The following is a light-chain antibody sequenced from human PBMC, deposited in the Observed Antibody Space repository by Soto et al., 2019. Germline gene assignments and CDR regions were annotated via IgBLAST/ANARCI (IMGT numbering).Light chain of an antibody. V-gene: IGLV2-11*01. CDR1: SSDVGGYNY. CDR2: DVT. CDR3: CSYAGSYTYV. J-gene: IGLJ1*01. Sequence: QSVLAQPRSVSGSPGQSVTISCTGTSSDVGGYNYVSWYQHHPGKAPKLMIYDVTKRPSGVRDRFSASKSGNTASLTISGLQAEDEADYHCCSYAGSYTYVFGTGTKVTVL.